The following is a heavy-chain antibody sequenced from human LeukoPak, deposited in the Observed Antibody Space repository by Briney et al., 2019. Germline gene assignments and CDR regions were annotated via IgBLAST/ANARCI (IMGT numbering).Heavy chain of an antibody. D-gene: IGHD1-7*01. CDR2: ITWNSGTI. Sequence: SLRLSCAASGFTFDDYAMHWVRQGPGKGLGWVSGITWNSGTIGYADSVKGRFTISRDNAMNSLYLQMNSLRAEDTALYYCAKDVTGTGAFDIWGQGTMVTVSS. CDR3: AKDVTGTGAFDI. J-gene: IGHJ3*02. CDR1: GFTFDDYA. V-gene: IGHV3-9*01.